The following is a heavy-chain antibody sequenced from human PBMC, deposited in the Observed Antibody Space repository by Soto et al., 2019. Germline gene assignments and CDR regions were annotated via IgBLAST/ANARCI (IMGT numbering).Heavy chain of an antibody. J-gene: IGHJ4*02. Sequence: GGSLRLSCAASGFTVSNNHITWVRQAAGKGLELVSFVHGGGSTSYADSVKGRFTISRDNSKNTLYLQMDSLRAEDTAIYYCAGRLTTAASLDYWGRGTLVTVSS. D-gene: IGHD3-16*01. CDR2: VHGGGST. CDR1: GFTVSNNH. CDR3: AGRLTTAASLDY. V-gene: IGHV3-53*01.